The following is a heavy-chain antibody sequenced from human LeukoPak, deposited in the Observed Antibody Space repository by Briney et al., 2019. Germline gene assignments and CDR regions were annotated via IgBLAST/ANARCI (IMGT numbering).Heavy chain of an antibody. CDR1: GFTFSSNW. V-gene: IGHV3-74*01. CDR2: INRDGSST. J-gene: IGHJ4*02. CDR3: ARDLWGAGDC. Sequence: GGSLRLSCAASGFTFSSNWMHWVRHAPGKGLVWVSRINRDGSSTIYADSVKDRFTISRDNAKNTLYLQMNSLTAEDTAVYYCARDLWGAGDCSGQGTLVTVSS. D-gene: IGHD1-26*01.